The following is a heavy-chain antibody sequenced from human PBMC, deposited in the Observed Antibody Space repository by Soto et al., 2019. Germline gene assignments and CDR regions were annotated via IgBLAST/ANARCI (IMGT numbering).Heavy chain of an antibody. J-gene: IGHJ3*02. D-gene: IGHD4-17*01. CDR3: AKDLSYGDYAGSFDAFDI. CDR2: ISGSGGST. CDR1: QFTRICYA. V-gene: IGHV3-23*01. Sequence: GGSRRLHCGALQFTRICYAMGWVRQATGEGLEWVSAISGSGGSTYYADSVKGRFTISRDNSKNTLYLQMNSLRAEDTAVYYCAKDLSYGDYAGSFDAFDIWGQGTMVTVSS.